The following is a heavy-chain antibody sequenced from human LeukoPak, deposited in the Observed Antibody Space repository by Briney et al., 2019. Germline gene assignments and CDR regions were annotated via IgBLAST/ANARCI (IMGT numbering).Heavy chain of an antibody. J-gene: IGHJ4*02. D-gene: IGHD4-11*01. CDR3: VKDQESGGHGDYIGFDY. V-gene: IGHV3-64D*06. CDR2: ISSNGGST. Sequence: GGSLRLSCSASGFTFSSYAMHWVRQAPGRGLEYVSAISSNGGSTYYADSVKGRFTISRDNSKNTLYLQMSSLRAEDTAVYYCVKDQESGGHGDYIGFDYWGQGTLVTVSS. CDR1: GFTFSSYA.